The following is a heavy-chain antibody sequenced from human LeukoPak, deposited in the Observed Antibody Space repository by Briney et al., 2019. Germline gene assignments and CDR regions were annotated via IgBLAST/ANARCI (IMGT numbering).Heavy chain of an antibody. D-gene: IGHD3-10*01. CDR2: MNPNSGNT. CDR3: ARGPSRFPLRYGSGSYDFDHFDY. Sequence: SVRVSCKASGYTFTSYDINWVRQATGQGLEWMGWMNPNSGNTGYAQKFQGRVTMTRNTSISTAYMELSSLRSEDTAVYYCARGPSRFPLRYGSGSYDFDHFDYWGQGTLVTVSS. J-gene: IGHJ4*02. V-gene: IGHV1-8*01. CDR1: GYTFTSYD.